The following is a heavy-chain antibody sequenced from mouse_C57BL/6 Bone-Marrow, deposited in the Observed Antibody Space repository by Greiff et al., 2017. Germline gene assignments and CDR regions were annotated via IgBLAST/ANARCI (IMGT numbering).Heavy chain of an antibody. V-gene: IGHV1-53*01. CDR3: AREGTMAPGY. Sequence: QVHVKQSGTELVKPGASVKLSCKASGYTFTSYWMHWVKQRPGQGLEWIGNINPSNGGTNYNEKFKSKATLTVDKSSSTAYMQLSSLTSEDSAVYYCAREGTMAPGYWGQGTTLTVSS. J-gene: IGHJ2*01. D-gene: IGHD1-1*02. CDR1: GYTFTSYW. CDR2: INPSNGGT.